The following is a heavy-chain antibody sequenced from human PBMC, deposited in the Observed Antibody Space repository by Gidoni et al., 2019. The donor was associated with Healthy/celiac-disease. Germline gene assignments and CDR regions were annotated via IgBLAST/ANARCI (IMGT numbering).Heavy chain of an antibody. V-gene: IGHV4-4*02. CDR3: ARFFRTTVTTAGYIYYFDY. CDR2: IYHSGST. Sequence: GEIYHSGSTNYNPSLKSRVTISVDKSKNQFSLKLSSVTAADTAVYYCARFFRTTVTTAGYIYYFDYWGQGTLVTVSS. J-gene: IGHJ4*02. D-gene: IGHD4-17*01.